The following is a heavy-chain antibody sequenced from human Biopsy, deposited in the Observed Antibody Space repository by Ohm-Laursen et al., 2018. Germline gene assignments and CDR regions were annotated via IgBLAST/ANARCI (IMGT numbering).Heavy chain of an antibody. CDR3: TRVRTFGGVIGGYYFDS. Sequence: GTLSLTCTVSGGSIISYYWNWIRQPAGKGLEWIGRIYSSGGTKYNPSLKSRVTMSVDTSKKQLSLTLRSVTAADTAVYYCTRVRTFGGVIGGYYFDSWGQGILVAVSS. J-gene: IGHJ4*02. CDR1: GGSIISYY. CDR2: IYSSGGT. D-gene: IGHD3-16*02. V-gene: IGHV4-4*07.